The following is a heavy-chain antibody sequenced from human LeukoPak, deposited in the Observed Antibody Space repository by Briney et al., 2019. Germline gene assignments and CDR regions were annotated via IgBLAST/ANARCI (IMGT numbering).Heavy chain of an antibody. D-gene: IGHD5-24*01. CDR2: IYYSGST. V-gene: IGHV4-59*01. Sequence: SETLSLTCTVSGVSISSYYWSWIRQPPGKGLEWIGYIYYSGSTNYNPSLKSRVTISVDTSKNQFSLKLSSVTAADTAVYYCARGMAADYWGQGTLVTVSS. CDR3: ARGMAADY. J-gene: IGHJ4*02. CDR1: GVSISSYY.